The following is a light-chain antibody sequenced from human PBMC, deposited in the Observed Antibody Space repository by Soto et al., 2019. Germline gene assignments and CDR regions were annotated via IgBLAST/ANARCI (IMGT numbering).Light chain of an antibody. CDR3: QQYNKWPLT. J-gene: IGKJ4*01. Sequence: EIVMTQSPATLSVSPGERATLSCRASQSVSSNLAWYQQKPGQAPRLLIYHASTRATGIPARLSGSGSGTEFTLTISSRHSEDFAVYYCQQYNKWPLTFGGGTKVEIK. V-gene: IGKV3-15*01. CDR2: HAS. CDR1: QSVSSN.